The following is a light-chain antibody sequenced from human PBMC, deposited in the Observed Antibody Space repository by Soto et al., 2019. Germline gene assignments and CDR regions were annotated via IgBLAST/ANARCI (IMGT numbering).Light chain of an antibody. Sequence: DIQMTQSPSSLPASVGDRVTIICRSSQGIRNALGWYQQKPGQAPTRLIYAASSLDGGVPSRFSGSGSGTEFTLTISSLQPEDFETYYCLQHNTYPYTFGQGTKLEIK. CDR2: AAS. CDR1: QGIRNA. CDR3: LQHNTYPYT. V-gene: IGKV1-17*01. J-gene: IGKJ2*01.